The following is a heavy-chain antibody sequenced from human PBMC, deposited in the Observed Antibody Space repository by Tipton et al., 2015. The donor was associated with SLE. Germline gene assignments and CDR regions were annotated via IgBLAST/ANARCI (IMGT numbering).Heavy chain of an antibody. V-gene: IGHV4-39*07. CDR3: ASDNLWNRGYYFRGGEDYYYYYMHD. CDR1: GGSISSSSYY. Sequence: LRLSCTVSGGSISSSSYYWGWNRPPTGKGLEWSGSFYYSGSSYYNPSLKSRVIISVDTSKNQFSLKLSSVTAADTDVYYCASDNLWNRGYYFRGGEDYYYYYMHDWCKGTTVTVSS. D-gene: IGHD3-3*01. CDR2: FYYSGSS. J-gene: IGHJ6*03.